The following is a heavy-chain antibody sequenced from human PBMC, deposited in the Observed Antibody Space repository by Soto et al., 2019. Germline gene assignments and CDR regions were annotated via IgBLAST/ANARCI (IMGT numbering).Heavy chain of an antibody. J-gene: IGHJ4*02. Sequence: SETLSLTCTVSGGSISSSSYYWGWIRQPPGKGLEWIGSIYYSGSTYYNPSLKSRVTISVDTSKNQFSLKLSSVTAADTAVYYCARAPRGNYGYPSYFDYWGQGTLVTVSS. CDR2: IYYSGST. V-gene: IGHV4-39*07. D-gene: IGHD3-10*01. CDR1: GGSISSSSYY. CDR3: ARAPRGNYGYPSYFDY.